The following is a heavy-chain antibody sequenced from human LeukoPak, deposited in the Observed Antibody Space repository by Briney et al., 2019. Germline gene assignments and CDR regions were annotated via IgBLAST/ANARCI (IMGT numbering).Heavy chain of an antibody. CDR3: EVSGGFDY. CDR2: IYYSGST. J-gene: IGHJ4*02. Sequence: PSETLSLTCTVSGGSISSSSYHWGWIRQPPGKGLEWIGSIYYSGSTYYNPSLKSRVTISVDTSKDQFSLKLSSVTAADTAVYYCEVSGGFDYWGQGTLVTVSS. D-gene: IGHD2-15*01. CDR1: GGSISSSSYH. V-gene: IGHV4-39*01.